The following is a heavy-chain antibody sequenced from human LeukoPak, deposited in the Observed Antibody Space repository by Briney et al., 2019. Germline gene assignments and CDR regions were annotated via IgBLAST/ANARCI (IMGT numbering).Heavy chain of an antibody. CDR2: TYYSGST. CDR1: GGSISSYY. CDR3: ARQRALRPYYYYGMDV. V-gene: IGHV4-59*08. J-gene: IGHJ6*02. D-gene: IGHD3-3*01. Sequence: PSETLSLTCTVSGGSISSYYWSWIRQPPGKGLEWIGYTYYSGSTNYNPSLKNRVTISVDTSKNQFSLKLSFVTAADTAVYYCARQRALRPYYYYGMDVWGQGTTVTVSS.